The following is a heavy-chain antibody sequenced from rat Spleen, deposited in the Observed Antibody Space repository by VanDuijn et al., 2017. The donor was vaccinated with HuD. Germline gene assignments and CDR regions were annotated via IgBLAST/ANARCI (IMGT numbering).Heavy chain of an antibody. V-gene: IGHV5-17*01. J-gene: IGHJ2*01. CDR1: GFTFSDYA. Sequence: EVQLVESGGGLVQPGRSLKLSCAASGFTFSDYAMAWVRQAPKKGLEWVATIIYDGSSTYYRDSVKGRFTISRDNAKSTLYLQMNSLRSEDTATYYCTRHYYSGPFDYWGPGVMVTVSS. CDR3: TRHYYSGPFDY. CDR2: IIYDGSST. D-gene: IGHD1-2*01.